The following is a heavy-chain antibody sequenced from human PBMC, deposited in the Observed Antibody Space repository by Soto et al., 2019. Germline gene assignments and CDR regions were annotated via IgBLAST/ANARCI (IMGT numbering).Heavy chain of an antibody. J-gene: IGHJ4*02. V-gene: IGHV3-30-3*01. CDR1: GFTFSSYA. D-gene: IGHD3-22*01. CDR3: ARGETYYYDSSGYWGGY. Sequence: ESGGGVVQPGRSLRLSCAASGFTFSSYAMHWVRQAPGKGLEWVAVISYDGSNKYYADSVKGRFTISRDNSKNTLYLQMNSLRAEDTAVYYCARGETYYYDSSGYWGGYWGQGTLVTVSS. CDR2: ISYDGSNK.